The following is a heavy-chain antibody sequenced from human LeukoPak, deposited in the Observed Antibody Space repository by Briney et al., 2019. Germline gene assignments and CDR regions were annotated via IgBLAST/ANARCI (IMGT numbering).Heavy chain of an antibody. CDR1: GFTFSSYA. CDR3: ARGPGYSSSWYKWSYYYYMDV. Sequence: QPGGSLRLSCAASGFTFSSYAMSWVRQAPGKGLEWVSAISGSGGSTYYADSVKGRFTISRDNSKNTLYLQMGSLRAEDMAVYYCARGPGYSSSWYKWSYYYYMDVWGKGTTVTVSS. J-gene: IGHJ6*03. D-gene: IGHD6-13*01. CDR2: ISGSGGST. V-gene: IGHV3-23*01.